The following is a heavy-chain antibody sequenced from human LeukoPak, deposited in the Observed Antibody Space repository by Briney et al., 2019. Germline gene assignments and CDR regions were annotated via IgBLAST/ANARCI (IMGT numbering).Heavy chain of an antibody. Sequence: PGRSLRLSCAASGFTFDDYAMHWVRQAPGKGLEWVSGISWNSGSIGYADSVKGRLTISRDNSKNTLYLQMNSLRAEDTAVYYCARGGDCSSTSCSGDPPLDYWGQGTLVTVSS. CDR1: GFTFDDYA. CDR2: ISWNSGSI. J-gene: IGHJ4*02. V-gene: IGHV3-9*01. D-gene: IGHD2-2*01. CDR3: ARGGDCSSTSCSGDPPLDY.